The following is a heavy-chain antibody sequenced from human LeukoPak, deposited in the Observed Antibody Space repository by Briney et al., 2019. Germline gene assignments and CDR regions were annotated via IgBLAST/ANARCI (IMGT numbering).Heavy chain of an antibody. CDR2: ISYDASNK. Sequence: GGSLRLSCAASGFTFNSYAMHWVRQAPGKGLEWVAVISYDASNKYYVDSVKGRFTISRDNSKNTLYLQMDSLRVEDIAVYYCAKAVTYYYESGLDYWGQGTLVTVSS. V-gene: IGHV3-30*18. CDR3: AKAVTYYYESGLDY. CDR1: GFTFNSYA. D-gene: IGHD3-10*01. J-gene: IGHJ4*02.